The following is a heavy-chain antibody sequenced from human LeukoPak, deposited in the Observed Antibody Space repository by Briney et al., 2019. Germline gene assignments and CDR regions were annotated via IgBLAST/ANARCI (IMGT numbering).Heavy chain of an antibody. CDR3: ARGYCSSTSCYRQLEY. D-gene: IGHD2-2*01. CDR2: ISAYNGNT. V-gene: IGHV1-18*01. J-gene: IGHJ4*02. Sequence: GASVKVSCKASGYTFTSYGISWVRQAPGQGLEWMGWISAYNGNTNYAQKLQGRVTMTTDTSTSTAYMELRSLRSDDTAVYYCARGYCSSTSCYRQLEYWGQGTLVTVSS. CDR1: GYTFTSYG.